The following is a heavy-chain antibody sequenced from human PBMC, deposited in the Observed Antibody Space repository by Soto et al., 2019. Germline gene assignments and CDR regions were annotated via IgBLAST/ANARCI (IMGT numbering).Heavy chain of an antibody. J-gene: IGHJ5*02. V-gene: IGHV4-59*01. CDR3: ARDRLRFWFDP. CDR1: AGSISSYY. D-gene: IGHD3-16*01. Sequence: SETLSLTCTVSAGSISSYYWSWIRQPPGKGLEWIGYIYYSGSTNYSPSLKSRVTISVDTSKTQFSLKLSSVTAADTAVYYCARDRLRFWFDPWGQGTLVTVSS. CDR2: IYYSGST.